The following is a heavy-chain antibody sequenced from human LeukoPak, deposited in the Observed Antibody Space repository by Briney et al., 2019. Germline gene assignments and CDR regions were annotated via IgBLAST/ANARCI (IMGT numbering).Heavy chain of an antibody. CDR2: ISSSSSYI. V-gene: IGHV3-21*01. J-gene: IGHJ3*02. CDR1: GFTFSSYS. CDR3: AREPPLLAARELASDAFDI. D-gene: IGHD6-6*01. Sequence: PGGSLRLSCAASGFTFSSYSMNWVRQAPGKGLEWVSSISSSSSYIYYADSVKGRFTISRDNAKNSLYLQMNSLRAEDTAVYYCAREPPLLAARELASDAFDIWGQGTMVTVSS.